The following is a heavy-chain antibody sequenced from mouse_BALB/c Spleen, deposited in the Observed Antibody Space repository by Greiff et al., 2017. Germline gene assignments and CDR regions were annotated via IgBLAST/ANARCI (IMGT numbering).Heavy chain of an antibody. V-gene: IGHV5-12-2*01. Sequence: EVKVVESGGDLVKPGGSLKLSCAASGFTFSSYGMSWVRQTPDKRLEWVAYISNGGGSTYYPDTVKGRFTISRDNAKNTLYLQMSSLKSEDTAMYYCARRDDHDGGFAYWGQGTLVTVSA. CDR3: ARRDDHDGGFAY. CDR2: ISNGGGST. J-gene: IGHJ3*01. CDR1: GFTFSSYG. D-gene: IGHD2-12*01.